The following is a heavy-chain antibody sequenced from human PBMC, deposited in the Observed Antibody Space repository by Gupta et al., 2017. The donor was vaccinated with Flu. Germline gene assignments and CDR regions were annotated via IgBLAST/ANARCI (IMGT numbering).Heavy chain of an antibody. CDR3: ARVWYSSSSYYFDY. CDR1: SYA. CDR2: INTNTGNP. Sequence: SYAMNWVRQAPGQGLEWMGWINTNTGNPTYAQGVTGRFVFSLDTSVSTAYLQISSLKAEDTAVYYCARVWYSSSSYYFDYWGQGTLVTVSS. V-gene: IGHV7-4-1*02. D-gene: IGHD6-6*01. J-gene: IGHJ4*02.